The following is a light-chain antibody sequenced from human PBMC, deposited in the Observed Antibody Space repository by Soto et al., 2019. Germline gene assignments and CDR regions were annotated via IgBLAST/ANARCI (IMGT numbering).Light chain of an antibody. CDR3: QQYNSFALT. V-gene: IGKV1-5*03. Sequence: DIQMTQSPSTLSASVGDRVTITCRASQSISSWLAWYQQKPGKAPKLLIYKSSSLESGVPSRFSGSGSGTEFTLTISSLQPDDFATYYCQQYNSFALTFGGGTKVEIK. CDR2: KSS. CDR1: QSISSW. J-gene: IGKJ4*01.